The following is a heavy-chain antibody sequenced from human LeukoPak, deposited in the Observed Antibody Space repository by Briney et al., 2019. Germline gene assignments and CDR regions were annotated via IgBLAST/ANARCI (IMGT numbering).Heavy chain of an antibody. J-gene: IGHJ4*02. D-gene: IGHD5-24*01. Sequence: PGGSLRLSCAASGFTFSSYEMNWVRQAPGKGLEWVSYISSSGSTIYYADSVKGRFTISRDNSKNTLYLQMNSLRAEDTAVYYCAKGGRMATINYYFDYWGQGTLVTVSS. V-gene: IGHV3-48*03. CDR2: ISSSGSTI. CDR3: AKGGRMATINYYFDY. CDR1: GFTFSSYE.